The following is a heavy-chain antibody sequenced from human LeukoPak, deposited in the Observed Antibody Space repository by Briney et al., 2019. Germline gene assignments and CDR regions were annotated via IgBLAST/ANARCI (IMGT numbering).Heavy chain of an antibody. CDR1: GFTFSSYA. Sequence: GGSLRLSCAAPGFTFSSYAMSWVRQAPGKGLEWVSAISGSGGSTYYADSVKGRFTISRDNSKNTLYLQMNSLRPEDTAVYYCASAGAPGRNYAGLDYWGQGTLVTVSS. CDR3: ASAGAPGRNYAGLDY. D-gene: IGHD3-10*01. CDR2: ISGSGGST. J-gene: IGHJ4*02. V-gene: IGHV3-23*01.